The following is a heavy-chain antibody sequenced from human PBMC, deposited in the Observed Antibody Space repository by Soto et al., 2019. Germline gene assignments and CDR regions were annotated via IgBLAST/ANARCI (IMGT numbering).Heavy chain of an antibody. V-gene: IGHV3-30-3*01. CDR1: GFTFSSYA. D-gene: IGHD4-17*01. Sequence: GGSLRLSCAASGFTFSSYAMHWGRPAPGKGLEWVAVISYDGSNKYYADSVKGRFTISRDNSKNTLYLQMNSLRAEDTAVYYCARDDTPTVVTLSSLFDYWGQGTLVTVSS. CDR2: ISYDGSNK. J-gene: IGHJ4*02. CDR3: ARDDTPTVVTLSSLFDY.